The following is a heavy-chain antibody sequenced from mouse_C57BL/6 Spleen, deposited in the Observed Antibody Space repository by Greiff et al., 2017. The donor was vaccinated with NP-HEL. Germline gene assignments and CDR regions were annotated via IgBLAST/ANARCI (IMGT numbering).Heavy chain of an antibody. CDR2: ISSGSSTI. Sequence: EVKLVESGGGLVKPGGSLKLSCAASGFTFSDYGMHWVRQAPEKGLEWVAYISSGSSTIYYAATVKGRFPISRDNAKNTLFLQMTSLRSEDTAMYYCARLGRHFDYWGQGTTLTVSS. J-gene: IGHJ2*01. D-gene: IGHD4-1*01. V-gene: IGHV5-17*01. CDR3: ARLGRHFDY. CDR1: GFTFSDYG.